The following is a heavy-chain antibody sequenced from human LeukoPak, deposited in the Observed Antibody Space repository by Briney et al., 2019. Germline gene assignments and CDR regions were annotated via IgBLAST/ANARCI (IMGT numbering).Heavy chain of an antibody. Sequence: TGGSLRLSCAASGFIFSDFYMSWVRQAAGKGLEYIAYISSSSHDIIYADSVKGRFTISRDNAKNSLYLQMNSLRAEDTAVYYCAKTARVPDYWGQGTQVTVSS. J-gene: IGHJ4*02. CDR1: GFIFSDFY. CDR2: ISSSSHDI. D-gene: IGHD6-6*01. V-gene: IGHV3-11*06. CDR3: AKTARVPDY.